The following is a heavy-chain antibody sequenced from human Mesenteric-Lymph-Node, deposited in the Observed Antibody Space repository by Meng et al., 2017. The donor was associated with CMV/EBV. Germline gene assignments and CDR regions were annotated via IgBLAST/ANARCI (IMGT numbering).Heavy chain of an antibody. CDR3: ARGRWGVDP. CDR2: ISTYNGNT. Sequence: KVSCKTSGYTFTDYSITWVRQAPGQGLEWMAWISTYNGNTNYVPKLQGRVTVTTDTSTSTVYMELRSLRSDDTAIYYCARGRWGVDPWGQGTLVTVSS. V-gene: IGHV1-18*04. CDR1: GYTFTDYS. J-gene: IGHJ5*02. D-gene: IGHD3-16*01.